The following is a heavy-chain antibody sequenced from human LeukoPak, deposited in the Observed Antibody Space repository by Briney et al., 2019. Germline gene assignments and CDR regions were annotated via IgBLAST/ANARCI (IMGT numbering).Heavy chain of an antibody. CDR2: IIPIFGTA. CDR1: GGTFSSYA. V-gene: IGHV1-69*13. Sequence: SVKVSCKASGGTFSSYAISWVRQAPGQGLEWMGGIIPIFGTANYAQKFQGRVTITADESTSTAYMELSSLRSEDTAVYYCARPGTTRDAFDIWGQGTMVTVSS. D-gene: IGHD1-1*01. J-gene: IGHJ3*02. CDR3: ARPGTTRDAFDI.